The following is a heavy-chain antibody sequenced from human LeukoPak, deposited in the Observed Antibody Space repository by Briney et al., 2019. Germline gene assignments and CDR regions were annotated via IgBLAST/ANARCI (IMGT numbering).Heavy chain of an antibody. V-gene: IGHV4-34*01. D-gene: IGHD6-13*01. CDR1: GGSFSGYY. J-gene: IGHJ4*02. Sequence: SSETLSLTCAVYGGSFSGYYWTWIPQPPGKGLEWIGEINHSGSTTYNPALKSRVTISVDTSKNQFSLKLSSVTAADTAVYYCARDPHSSSWDYWGQGTLVTVSS. CDR3: ARDPHSSSWDY. CDR2: INHSGST.